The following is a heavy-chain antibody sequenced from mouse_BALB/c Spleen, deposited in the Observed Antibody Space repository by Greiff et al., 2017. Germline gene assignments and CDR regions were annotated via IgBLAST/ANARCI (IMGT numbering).Heavy chain of an antibody. CDR2: INPSTGYT. V-gene: IGHV1-7*01. CDR3: ARDILYFDY. Sequence: VQLQQSGAELAKPGASVKMSCKASVYTFTSYWMHWVKQRPGQGLEWIGYINPSTGYTEYNQKFKDKATLTADKSSSTAYMQLSSLTSEDSAVYYCARDILYFDYWGQGTTLTVSS. CDR1: VYTFTSYW. J-gene: IGHJ2*01.